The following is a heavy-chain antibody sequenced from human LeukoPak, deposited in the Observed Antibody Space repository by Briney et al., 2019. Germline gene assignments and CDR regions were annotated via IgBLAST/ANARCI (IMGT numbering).Heavy chain of an antibody. CDR2: IYYSGST. Sequence: PSETLSLTCTVSGGSISSGDYYWSWIRQPPGKGLEWIGYIYYSGSTYYNPSLKSRVTISVDTSKNQFSLKLSSVTAADTAVYYCARGHHDYGDYESAPYYYYGMDVWGQGTTVTVSS. CDR3: ARGHHDYGDYESAPYYYYGMDV. D-gene: IGHD4-17*01. V-gene: IGHV4-30-4*01. CDR1: GGSISSGDYY. J-gene: IGHJ6*02.